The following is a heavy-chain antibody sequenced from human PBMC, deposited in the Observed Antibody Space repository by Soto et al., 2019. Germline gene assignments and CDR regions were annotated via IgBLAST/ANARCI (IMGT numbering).Heavy chain of an antibody. D-gene: IGHD6-19*01. J-gene: IGHJ5*02. CDR2: ISWDGGST. Sequence: GGSLRLSCAASGFTFDDYAMHWVRQAPGKGLEWVSLISWDGGSTYYADSVKGRFTISRDNSKNSLYLQMNSLRAEDAALYYCAKDNREAVAGSWFDLWGQGTLVTVSS. CDR3: AKDNREAVAGSWFDL. V-gene: IGHV3-43D*03. CDR1: GFTFDDYA.